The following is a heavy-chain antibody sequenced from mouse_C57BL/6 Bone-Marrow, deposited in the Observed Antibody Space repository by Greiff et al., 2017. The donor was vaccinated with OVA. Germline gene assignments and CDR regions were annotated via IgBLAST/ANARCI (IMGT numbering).Heavy chain of an antibody. D-gene: IGHD2-5*01. CDR1: GYAFTNYL. J-gene: IGHJ3*01. CDR2: INPGSGGT. Sequence: VQLQQSGAELVRPGTSVKVSCKASGYAFTNYLIEWVKQRPGQGLEWIGVINPGSGGTNYNEKFKGKATLTADTSSSTAYMQLSSLTSEDSAVYFWASAYYSNYDWFAYWGQGTLVTVSA. CDR3: ASAYYSNYDWFAY. V-gene: IGHV1-54*01.